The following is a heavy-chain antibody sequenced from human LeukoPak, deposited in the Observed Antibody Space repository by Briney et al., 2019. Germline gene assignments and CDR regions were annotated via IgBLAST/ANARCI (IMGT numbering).Heavy chain of an antibody. CDR1: GLTFSSYG. Sequence: AGGSLRPSCAASGLTFSSYGMSWVRQAPGKGLECVSAIVASGTSTYYADSVRGRFTISRDNSRDTLYLQMNSLRAEDTAMYYCAKLNGQAIITFGGVTWFDPWGQGTLVIVSS. J-gene: IGHJ5*02. D-gene: IGHD3-16*01. V-gene: IGHV3-23*01. CDR3: AKLNGQAIITFGGVTWFDP. CDR2: IVASGTST.